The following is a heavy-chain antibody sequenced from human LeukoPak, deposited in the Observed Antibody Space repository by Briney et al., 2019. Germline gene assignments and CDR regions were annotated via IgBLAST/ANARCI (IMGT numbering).Heavy chain of an antibody. CDR2: TYYRSKRYN. D-gene: IGHD1-7*01. V-gene: IGHV6-1*01. CDR1: GDRVASNSAA. Sequence: SQTRSLTCAISGDRVASNSAAWNWIRQSPSRGLEWLGRTYYRSKRYNDYAVSVKSRITISPDTSKNQFSLQLNSVTPEDTAVYYCARVGSITGTTLAFDIWGQGTMVTVSS. CDR3: ARVGSITGTTLAFDI. J-gene: IGHJ3*02.